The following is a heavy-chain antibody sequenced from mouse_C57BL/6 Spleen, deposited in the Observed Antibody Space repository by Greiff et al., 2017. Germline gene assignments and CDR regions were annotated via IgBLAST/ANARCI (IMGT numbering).Heavy chain of an antibody. V-gene: IGHV5-9-1*02. CDR2: ISSGGDYI. D-gene: IGHD2-5*01. CDR3: TRRGDSNYYAMDY. Sequence: EVMLVESGEGLVKPGGSLKLSCAASGFTFSSYAMSWVCQTPEKRLEWVAYISSGGDYIYYADTVKGRFTISRDNARNTLYLQMSSLKSEDTAMYYCTRRGDSNYYAMDYWGQGTSVTVSS. CDR1: GFTFSSYA. J-gene: IGHJ4*01.